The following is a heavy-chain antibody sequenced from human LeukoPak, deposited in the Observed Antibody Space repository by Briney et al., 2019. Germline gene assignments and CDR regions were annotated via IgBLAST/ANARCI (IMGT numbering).Heavy chain of an antibody. Sequence: SETLSLTCAVYGGSFSGYYWSWIRQPPGKGLEWIGEINHSGSTNYNPSLKSRVTISVDTSKTQFSLKLSSVTAADTAVSYCARGSYDSSGYRSDYWGQGTLVTVSS. D-gene: IGHD3-22*01. CDR1: GGSFSGYY. V-gene: IGHV4-34*01. J-gene: IGHJ4*02. CDR3: ARGSYDSSGYRSDY. CDR2: INHSGST.